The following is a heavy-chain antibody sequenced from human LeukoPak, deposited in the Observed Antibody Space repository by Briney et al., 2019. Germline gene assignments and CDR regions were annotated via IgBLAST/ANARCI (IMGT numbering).Heavy chain of an antibody. V-gene: IGHV4-38-2*01. CDR3: ARHVWSGYRNFDY. J-gene: IGHJ4*02. CDR1: GDSISSTYY. CDR2: IHHSGNT. D-gene: IGHD3-3*02. Sequence: SETLSLTCAVSGDSISSTYYWGWIRPSPGKGLEWLGTIHHSGNTYYNPSRKSRVTISLDTSKNQFSLNLTSMTAADTAVYYCARHVWSGYRNFDYWGQGTLVTVSS.